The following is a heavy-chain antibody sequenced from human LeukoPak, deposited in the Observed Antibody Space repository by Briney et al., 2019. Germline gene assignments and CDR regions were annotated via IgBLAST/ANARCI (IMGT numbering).Heavy chain of an antibody. D-gene: IGHD6-19*01. CDR2: VYYTGST. CDR1: GGSISSSSYY. V-gene: IGHV4-61*01. Sequence: SETLSLTCTVSGGSISSSSYYWSWVRQPPGKGLEWIGFVYYTGSTNYSPSLKSRVTISVDTSKNQFSLKLSSVTAADTAVYYCAAYSSGWKYYYMDVWGKGTTVTVSS. CDR3: AAYSSGWKYYYMDV. J-gene: IGHJ6*03.